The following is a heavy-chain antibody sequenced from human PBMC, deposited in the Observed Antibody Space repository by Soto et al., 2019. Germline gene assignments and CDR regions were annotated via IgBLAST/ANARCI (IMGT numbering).Heavy chain of an antibody. Sequence: EVQLLESGGGLVQPGGSLRLSCAASGFTFSNYAMSWVRQAPGKGLEWVSAISGSGGSTYYADSVKGRFTISRDNSKNQLYLQMNSLRAEYTAVYYCAKNQAPISMIVNYWGQGTLVTVSS. CDR3: AKNQAPISMIVNY. J-gene: IGHJ4*02. CDR1: GFTFSNYA. D-gene: IGHD3-22*01. V-gene: IGHV3-23*01. CDR2: ISGSGGST.